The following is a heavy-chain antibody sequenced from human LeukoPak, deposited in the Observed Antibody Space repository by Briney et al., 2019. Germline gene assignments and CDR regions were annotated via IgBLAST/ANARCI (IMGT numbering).Heavy chain of an antibody. D-gene: IGHD4-17*01. CDR2: ISTNGGST. V-gene: IGHV3-64*02. J-gene: IGHJ4*02. Sequence: TGGSLRLSCAASGFTFSSYAMHWVRQAPGKGLEYVSAISTNGGSTYYADSVKGRFIISRDNSKNTLYLQMGSLRAEDVAVYYCARATNYGAYDVWGQGTLVTVSS. CDR1: GFTFSSYA. CDR3: ARATNYGAYDV.